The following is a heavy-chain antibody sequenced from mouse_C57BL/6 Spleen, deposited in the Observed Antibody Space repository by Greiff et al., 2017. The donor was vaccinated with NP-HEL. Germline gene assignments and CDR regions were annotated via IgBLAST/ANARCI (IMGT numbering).Heavy chain of an antibody. CDR1: GYAFSSSW. D-gene: IGHD2-4*01. CDR3: AFYYDYDDAGHYAMDY. CDR2: IYPGDGDT. V-gene: IGHV1-82*01. J-gene: IGHJ4*01. Sequence: QVQLQQSGPELVKPGASVKISCKASGYAFSSSWMNWVKQRPGKGLEWIGRIYPGDGDTNYNGKFKGKATLTADKSSSTAYMQLSSLTSEDSAVYFCAFYYDYDDAGHYAMDYWGKGTSVTVSS.